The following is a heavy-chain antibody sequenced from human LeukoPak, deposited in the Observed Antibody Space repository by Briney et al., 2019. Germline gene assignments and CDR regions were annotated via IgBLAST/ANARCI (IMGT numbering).Heavy chain of an antibody. J-gene: IGHJ5*02. CDR1: GYTFTGYY. V-gene: IGHV1-2*02. Sequence: GASVKVSCKASGYTFTGYYMHWVRQAPGQGLEWMGWINPNSGGTNYAQKFQGRVTMTRDTSISTAYMELSRLRSGDTAVYYCARDLFSITMVRGVIEYWFDPWGQGTLVTVSS. CDR3: ARDLFSITMVRGVIEYWFDP. CDR2: INPNSGGT. D-gene: IGHD3-10*01.